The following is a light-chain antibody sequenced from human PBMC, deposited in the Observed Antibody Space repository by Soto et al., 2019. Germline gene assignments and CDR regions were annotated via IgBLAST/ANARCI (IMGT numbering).Light chain of an antibody. V-gene: IGLV1-40*01. CDR3: QSYDSSLSGYV. CDR2: GNS. J-gene: IGLJ1*01. CDR1: SSNIGAGYD. Sequence: QSVLTQPPSVSGAPGQRVTISCTGSSSNIGAGYDVHWYQQLPGTAPKTLIYGNSNRPSVVPDRFSGSKSGTSASLAITGLQAEDEADYYCQSYDSSLSGYVFGTGTKLTVL.